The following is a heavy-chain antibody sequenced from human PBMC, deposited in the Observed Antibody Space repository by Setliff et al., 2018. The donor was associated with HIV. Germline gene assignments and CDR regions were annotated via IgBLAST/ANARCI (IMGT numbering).Heavy chain of an antibody. CDR3: ARGFTIFGVGFSADPTGNWFDP. CDR1: GGSFSGFY. J-gene: IGHJ5*02. CDR2: INHSGKT. V-gene: IGHV4-34*01. Sequence: ASETLSLTCAVYGGSFSGFYWSWIRQAPGKGLEWIREINHSGKTNYNPSLKSRITLSVDTSENQFALKLASVTAADTAVYYCARGFTIFGVGFSADPTGNWFDPWGQGTLVTVSS. D-gene: IGHD3-3*01.